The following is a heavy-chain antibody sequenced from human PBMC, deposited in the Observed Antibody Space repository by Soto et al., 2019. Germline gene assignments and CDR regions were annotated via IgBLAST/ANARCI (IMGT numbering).Heavy chain of an antibody. V-gene: IGHV3-23*01. J-gene: IGHJ4*02. CDR2: ISGSGGST. CDR3: AKEYLRDGYNWDFDY. D-gene: IGHD5-12*01. Sequence: PGGSLRLSCAASGFTFSSYAMSWVRQAPGKGLEWVSAISGSGGSTYYADSVKGRFTISRDNTKNTLYLQMNSLRAEDTAVYYCAKEYLRDGYNWDFDYWGQGTLVTVSS. CDR1: GFTFSSYA.